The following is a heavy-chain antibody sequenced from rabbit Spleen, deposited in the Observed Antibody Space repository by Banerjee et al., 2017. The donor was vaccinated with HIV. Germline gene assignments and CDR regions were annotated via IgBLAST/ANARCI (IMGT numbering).Heavy chain of an antibody. J-gene: IGHJ6*01. CDR1: GFSFSDRDV. CDR3: ARDVDTIYFRFSL. D-gene: IGHD1-1*01. V-gene: IGHV1S45*01. CDR2: IRTSGGST. Sequence: QEQLEESGGGLVKPEGSLTLTCKASGFSFSDRDVMCWVRQAPGKGLEWIGCIRTSGGSTYYANWAKGRFTISETSSTTVTLQMTSLTAADTATYFCARDVDTIYFRFSLWGQGTLVTVS.